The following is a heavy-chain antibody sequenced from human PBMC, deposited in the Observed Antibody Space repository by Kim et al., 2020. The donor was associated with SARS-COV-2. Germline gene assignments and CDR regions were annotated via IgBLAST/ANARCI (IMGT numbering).Heavy chain of an antibody. V-gene: IGHV3-33*01. CDR2: IWYDGSNT. J-gene: IGHJ4*02. D-gene: IGHD5-18*01. CDR1: GFTFSSYG. Sequence: GGSLRLSCAASGFTFSSYGMHWVRQAPGKGLEWVAVIWYDGSNTYYADSVKGRFTISRDNSKNTLYLQMNSLRAEDTAVYYCVSEGYSYGDSGYWGQGTLVTVSS. CDR3: VSEGYSYGDSGY.